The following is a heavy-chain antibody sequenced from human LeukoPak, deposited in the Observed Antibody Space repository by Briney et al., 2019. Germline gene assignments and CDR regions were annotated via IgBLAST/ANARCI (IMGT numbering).Heavy chain of an antibody. CDR1: GFTFDDYA. Sequence: GGSLRLSCAASGFTFDDYAMHWVRQGPGKGLEGVSGISWNSGSIGYADSVKGRFTISRDNAKNSLYLQMNSLRAEDMALYYCAKDISLGSGSYFDAFDIWGQGTMVTVSS. D-gene: IGHD1-26*01. CDR3: AKDISLGSGSYFDAFDI. CDR2: ISWNSGSI. J-gene: IGHJ3*02. V-gene: IGHV3-9*03.